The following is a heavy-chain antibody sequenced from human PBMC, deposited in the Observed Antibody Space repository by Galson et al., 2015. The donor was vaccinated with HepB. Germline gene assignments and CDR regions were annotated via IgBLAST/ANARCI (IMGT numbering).Heavy chain of an antibody. CDR1: GFTFSNAW. J-gene: IGHJ4*02. Sequence: SLRLSCAASGFTFSNAWMSWVRQAPGKGLEWVGRIKSKTDGGTTDYAAPVKGRFTISRNDSKNTLYLQMNSLKTEDTAVYYCTTDGGVDTAMIIFDYWGQGTLVTVSS. D-gene: IGHD5-18*01. CDR3: TTDGGVDTAMIIFDY. V-gene: IGHV3-15*01. CDR2: IKSKTDGGTT.